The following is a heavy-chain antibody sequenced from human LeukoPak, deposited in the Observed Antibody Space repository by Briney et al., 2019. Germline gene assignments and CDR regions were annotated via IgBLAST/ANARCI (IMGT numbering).Heavy chain of an antibody. CDR3: ARGLGDDFWSGYYSFDY. CDR2: MNPNSGNT. D-gene: IGHD3-3*01. Sequence: ASVKVSCKASGYTFTSYDINRVRQATGQGLEWMGWMNPNSGNTGYAQKFQGRVTMTRNTSISTAYMELSSLRSEDTAVYYCARGLGDDFWSGYYSFDYWGQGTLVTVSS. J-gene: IGHJ4*02. CDR1: GYTFTSYD. V-gene: IGHV1-8*01.